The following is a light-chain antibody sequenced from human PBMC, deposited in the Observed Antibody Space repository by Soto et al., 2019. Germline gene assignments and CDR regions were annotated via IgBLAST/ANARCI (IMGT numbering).Light chain of an antibody. V-gene: IGLV2-14*01. CDR1: SSVVGGYNY. Sequence: QSALTQPASVSGSPGQSITISCTGTSSVVGGYNYVSWYQQHPGKAPKLMIYDVSNRPSGVSNRFSGFKSGNTASLTISGLQAEDEADYYCSSYTSSSTRVFGTGTKVTVL. J-gene: IGLJ1*01. CDR3: SSYTSSSTRV. CDR2: DVS.